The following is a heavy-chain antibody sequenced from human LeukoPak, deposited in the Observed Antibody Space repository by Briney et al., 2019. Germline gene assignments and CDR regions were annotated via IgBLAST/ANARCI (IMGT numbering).Heavy chain of an antibody. Sequence: GGSLRLSCAASGFTFSSYSMNWVRQAPGKGLEWVSSISSISSYIYYADSVKGRFTISRDNAKNSLYLQMNSLRAEDTAVYYCAKMATISGSADFDIWGHGKLVTVSS. V-gene: IGHV3-21*01. CDR3: AKMATISGSADFDI. CDR2: ISSISSYI. CDR1: GFTFSSYS. D-gene: IGHD5-24*01. J-gene: IGHJ3*02.